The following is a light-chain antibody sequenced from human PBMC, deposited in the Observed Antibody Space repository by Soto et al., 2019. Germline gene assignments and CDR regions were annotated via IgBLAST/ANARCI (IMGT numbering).Light chain of an antibody. V-gene: IGKV3-20*01. CDR3: QQYGSSPWT. CDR1: LSVSCNY. Sequence: EIVLTQSPGTLSLSPGERATLSCRASLSVSCNYLAWYQQKPGQAPRPLIYGASSRATGIPDRFSGSGAGTDFTLTISRLEPEDFAVYYCQQYGSSPWTFGQGTKVDIK. CDR2: GAS. J-gene: IGKJ1*01.